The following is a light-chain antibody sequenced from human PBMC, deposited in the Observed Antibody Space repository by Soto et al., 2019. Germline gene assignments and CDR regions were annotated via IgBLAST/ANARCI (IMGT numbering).Light chain of an antibody. CDR1: QSVSNS. CDR3: QQRSNWPPIT. V-gene: IGKV3-11*01. J-gene: IGKJ5*01. CDR2: DAS. Sequence: EIVLTQSPATLSLSQGESATLSCRASQSVSNSLAWYQQKPAQPPRLLIYDASNRATGIPVRFSGSGSGTDFTLTISSLEPEDFAVYYCQQRSNWPPITFGQGTRLEIK.